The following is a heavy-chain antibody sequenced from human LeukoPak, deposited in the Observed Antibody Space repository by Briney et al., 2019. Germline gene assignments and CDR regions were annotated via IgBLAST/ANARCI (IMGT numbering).Heavy chain of an antibody. J-gene: IGHJ4*02. D-gene: IGHD3-22*01. Sequence: GGSLRLSCAASGFTFSSYWMHWVRQAPGKGLVWVSRINSDGSSTSYADSVKGRFTISSDNAKNTLYLQMNCLRAEDTAVYYCASVTYYYDSSGDYWGQGTLVTVSS. CDR3: ASVTYYYDSSGDY. CDR2: INSDGSST. CDR1: GFTFSSYW. V-gene: IGHV3-74*01.